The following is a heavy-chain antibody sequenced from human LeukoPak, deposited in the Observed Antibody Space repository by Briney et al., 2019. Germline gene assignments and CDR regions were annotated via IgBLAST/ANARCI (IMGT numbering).Heavy chain of an antibody. D-gene: IGHD3-3*01. CDR2: INPNSGGT. CDR3: ARGDRITIFGVVIIPYFDY. Sequence: ASVKVSCKASGYTFTGYYMHWVRQAPGRGLERMGWINPNSGGTNYTQKFQGRVTMTRDTSISTAYMELSRLRSDDTAVYYCARGDRITIFGVVIIPYFDYWGQGTLVTVPS. V-gene: IGHV1-2*02. J-gene: IGHJ4*02. CDR1: GYTFTGYY.